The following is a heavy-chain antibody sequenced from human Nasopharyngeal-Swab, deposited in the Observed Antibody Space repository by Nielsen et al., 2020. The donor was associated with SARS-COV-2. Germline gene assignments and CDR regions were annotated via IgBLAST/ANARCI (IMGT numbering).Heavy chain of an antibody. J-gene: IGHJ6*02. CDR1: GFTVSSNY. Sequence: GESLKISCAASGFTVSSNYMSWVRQAPGKGLEWVSVIYSVGSTYYADSVKGRFTISRDNSKNTLYLQMNSLRAEDTAVYYCAREEWEWLSYDYYYGMDVWGQGTTVTVSS. V-gene: IGHV3-53*05. CDR2: IYSVGST. D-gene: IGHD3-3*01. CDR3: AREEWEWLSYDYYYGMDV.